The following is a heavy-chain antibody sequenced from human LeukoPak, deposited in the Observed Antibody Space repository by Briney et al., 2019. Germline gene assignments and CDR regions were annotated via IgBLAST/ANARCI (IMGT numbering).Heavy chain of an antibody. CDR1: GFTFSSYG. J-gene: IGHJ6*02. CDR3: VRDLSMDI. CDR2: IWYDGSDK. V-gene: IGHV3-33*01. Sequence: GGSLRLSCAASGFTFSSYGMHWVRQAPGKGLEWVAVIWYDGSDKYFADSVRGRFTISRDNSKNTLHLQMISLRAEDTAIYYCVRDLSMDIWGQGTTVTVSS.